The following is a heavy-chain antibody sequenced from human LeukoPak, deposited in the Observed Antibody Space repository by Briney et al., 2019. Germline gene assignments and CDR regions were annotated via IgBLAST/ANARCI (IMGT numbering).Heavy chain of an antibody. CDR1: GYTFTGYY. D-gene: IGHD4-17*01. CDR3: ARLLSDSGTVSNY. V-gene: IGHV1-2*02. Sequence: ASVKVSCKASGYTFTGYYMHWVRQAPGQGLESMGWINPNSGGTNYAQKFQGRVTMTRDTSISTAYMELSRLRSDDTAVYYCARLLSDSGTVSNYWGQGTLVTVSS. J-gene: IGHJ4*02. CDR2: INPNSGGT.